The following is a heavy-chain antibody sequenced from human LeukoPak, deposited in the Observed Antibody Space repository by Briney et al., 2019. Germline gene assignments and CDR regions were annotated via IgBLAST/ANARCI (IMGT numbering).Heavy chain of an antibody. J-gene: IGHJ4*02. CDR2: INHSGST. D-gene: IGHD2-15*01. CDR1: GGSFSGYY. CDR3: ARVPGWSGGYYFDY. V-gene: IGHV4-34*01. Sequence: PSETLSLTCAVYGGSFSGYYWSWIRQPPGKGLEWIGEINHSGSTNYNPSLKSRVTISLDTSKNQFSLKLSSVTAADTAVYYCARVPGWSGGYYFDYWGQGTLVTVSS.